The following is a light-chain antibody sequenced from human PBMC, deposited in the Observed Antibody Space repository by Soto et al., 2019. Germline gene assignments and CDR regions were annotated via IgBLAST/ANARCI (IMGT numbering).Light chain of an antibody. J-gene: IGLJ1*01. CDR1: NVGSKS. V-gene: IGLV3-21*02. CDR2: DDR. CDR3: QVWDSDSDHYV. Sequence: SYELTQPPSGSVAPGQTARITCGGNNVGSKSVHWFQQEPGQAPLLVVYDDRDRPSGIPERFSGSNAGNTATLTISRVEAWDEADYFCQVWDSDSDHYVFGPGTKVTV.